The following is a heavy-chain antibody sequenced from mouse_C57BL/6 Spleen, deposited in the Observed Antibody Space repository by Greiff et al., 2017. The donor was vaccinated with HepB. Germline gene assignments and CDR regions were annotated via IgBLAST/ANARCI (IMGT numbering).Heavy chain of an antibody. D-gene: IGHD1-1*01. J-gene: IGHJ1*03. CDR3: ARGARYFDV. V-gene: IGHV3-6*01. CDR2: ISYDGSN. Sequence: EVKLQESGPGLVKPSQSLSLTCSVSGYSITSGYYWNWIRQFPGNKLEWMGYISYDGSNNYNPSLKIRIAITRDTSKNQFFLKLNSVTTEDTATYYCARGARYFDVWGTGTTVTVSS. CDR1: GYSITSGYY.